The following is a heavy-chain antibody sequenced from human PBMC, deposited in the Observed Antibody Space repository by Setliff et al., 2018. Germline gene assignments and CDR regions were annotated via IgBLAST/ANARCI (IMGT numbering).Heavy chain of an antibody. CDR3: SRLVRYCTRTSCQRASGEDY. J-gene: IGHJ4*02. D-gene: IGHD2-2*01. Sequence: ASVKVSCKTSGYTFNDYGIAWVRQAPGQGLEWVGWISAYSGNTYYAQKFQGRVTMTTDTSTATAYLELRSLRSDDTAVYYCSRLVRYCTRTSCQRASGEDYWGQGTLVTVSS. V-gene: IGHV1-18*01. CDR1: GYTFNDYG. CDR2: ISAYSGNT.